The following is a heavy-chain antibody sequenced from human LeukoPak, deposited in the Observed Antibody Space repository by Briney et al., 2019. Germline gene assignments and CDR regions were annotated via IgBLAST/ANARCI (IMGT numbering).Heavy chain of an antibody. CDR2: IIPIFGTA. CDR1: GGTFSSYA. V-gene: IGHV1-69*01. D-gene: IGHD3-9*01. J-gene: IGHJ6*04. CDR3: ARGNLERTYYDILTGTYGMDV. Sequence: SVKVSCKASGGTFSSYAISWVRHAPGQGLEWMGGIIPIFGTANYAQKFQGRVTITADESTSTGYMELSSLRSEDTAVYYCARGNLERTYYDILTGTYGMDVWGKGTTVTVSS.